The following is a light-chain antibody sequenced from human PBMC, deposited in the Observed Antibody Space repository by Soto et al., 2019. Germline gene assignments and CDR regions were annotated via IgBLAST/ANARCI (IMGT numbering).Light chain of an antibody. CDR2: DTS. CDR3: QQRSDWPPT. Sequence: EVVTSHSPSTLSASPGEGATLPCRASQGIGDSLAWYQHKPGKTPRLLIYDTSTRDTGVPTRFSGSGSGTDFTLTISSLEAEDFAVYYCQQRSDWPPTFGQGTKVDI. CDR1: QGIGDS. J-gene: IGKJ1*01. V-gene: IGKV3-11*01.